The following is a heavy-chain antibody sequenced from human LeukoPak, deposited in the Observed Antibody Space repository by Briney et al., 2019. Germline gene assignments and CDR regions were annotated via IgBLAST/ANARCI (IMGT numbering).Heavy chain of an antibody. J-gene: IGHJ4*02. Sequence: AAVKVSYKASGYTFTSYGISWVRQAPGQGLEWMGWISAYNGNTNYAQKLQGRVTMTTDTSTSTAYMEPRGLRSDDTAVYYCARDDEGSSGWPFDYWGQGTLVTVSS. D-gene: IGHD6-19*01. CDR1: GYTFTSYG. CDR2: ISAYNGNT. V-gene: IGHV1-18*01. CDR3: ARDDEGSSGWPFDY.